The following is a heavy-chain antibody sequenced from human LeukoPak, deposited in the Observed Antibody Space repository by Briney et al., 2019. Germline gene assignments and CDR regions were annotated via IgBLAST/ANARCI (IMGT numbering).Heavy chain of an antibody. D-gene: IGHD3-3*01. CDR3: ARVRRRITIFGVAWYYFDY. Sequence: ASVKVSCKASGYTFTSYDINWVRQATGQGLEWMGWMNPNSGNTGYAQKFQGRVTMTRNTFISTAYMELSSLRSEDTAVYYCARVRRRITIFGVAWYYFDYWGQGALVTVSS. CDR2: MNPNSGNT. V-gene: IGHV1-8*01. J-gene: IGHJ4*02. CDR1: GYTFTSYD.